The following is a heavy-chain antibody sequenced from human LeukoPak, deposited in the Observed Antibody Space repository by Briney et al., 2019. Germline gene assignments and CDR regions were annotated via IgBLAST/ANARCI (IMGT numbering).Heavy chain of an antibody. V-gene: IGHV3-30-3*01. CDR2: VSYDGSIK. Sequence: GGSLRLSCAASGFTFSSYAIHWVRQAPGKGLEWVAVVSYDGSIKYYADSVKGRFTISRDNSKNTLYLQMNSLRGEDTAVYYCARDGYCSSTSCHDYWGQGTLVTVSS. CDR3: ARDGYCSSTSCHDY. CDR1: GFTFSSYA. J-gene: IGHJ4*02. D-gene: IGHD2-2*03.